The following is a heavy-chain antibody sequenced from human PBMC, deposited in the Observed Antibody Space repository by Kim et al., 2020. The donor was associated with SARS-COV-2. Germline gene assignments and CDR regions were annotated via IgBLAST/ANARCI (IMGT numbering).Heavy chain of an antibody. Sequence: SETLSLTCTVSGGSISSSSYYWGWIRQPPGKGLEWIGSIYYSGSTYYNPSLKSRVTISVDTSKNQFSLKLSSVTAADTAVYYCSAEGSGWYEDLALDYWGQGTLVTVSS. V-gene: IGHV4-39*01. D-gene: IGHD6-19*01. CDR1: GGSISSSSYY. CDR2: IYYSGST. J-gene: IGHJ4*02. CDR3: SAEGSGWYEDLALDY.